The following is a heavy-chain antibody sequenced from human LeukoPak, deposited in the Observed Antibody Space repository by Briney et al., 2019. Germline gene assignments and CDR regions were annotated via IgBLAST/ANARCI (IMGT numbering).Heavy chain of an antibody. Sequence: GGSLRLSCAASGFTFSSYSMNWVRQAPGKGLEWVSSISSSSSYMYYADSVKGRFTISRDNAKNSLYLQMNSLRAEDTAVYYCARDGSGWHFDYWGQGTLVTVSS. D-gene: IGHD6-19*01. CDR3: ARDGSGWHFDY. V-gene: IGHV3-21*01. J-gene: IGHJ4*02. CDR1: GFTFSSYS. CDR2: ISSSSSYM.